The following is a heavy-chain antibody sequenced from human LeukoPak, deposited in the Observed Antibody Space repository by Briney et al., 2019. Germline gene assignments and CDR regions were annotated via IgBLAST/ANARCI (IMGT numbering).Heavy chain of an antibody. CDR1: GYTFTGYY. CDR3: AATSVGASINDAFDI. D-gene: IGHD1-26*01. CDR2: INPNSGGT. Sequence: GASVKVSCKASGYTFTGYYMHWVRQAPGQGLEWMGWINPNSGGTNYAQNFQERVTLTRDMSTGTAYMELGSLRSEDTAVYYCAATSVGASINDAFDIWGQGTMVTVSS. J-gene: IGHJ3*02. V-gene: IGHV1-2*02.